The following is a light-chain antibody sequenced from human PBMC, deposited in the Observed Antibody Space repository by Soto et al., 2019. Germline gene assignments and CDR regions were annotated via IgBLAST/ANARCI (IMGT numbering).Light chain of an antibody. CDR1: SGDVGSYSH. CDR2: EGS. J-gene: IGLJ7*01. Sequence: QSALTQPASVSGSPGQSITIACTGTSGDVGSYSHVSWYQQHPGKAPRLIIYEGSKRPSGVSHRFSASRSDKTASLTISGLQAEDEAAYYCCSYARSSSYVFGTGTQLTVL. V-gene: IGLV2-23*01. CDR3: CSYARSSSYV.